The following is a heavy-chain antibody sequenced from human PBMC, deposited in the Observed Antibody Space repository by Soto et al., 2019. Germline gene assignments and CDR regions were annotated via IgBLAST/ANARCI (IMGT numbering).Heavy chain of an antibody. CDR1: GGSISSGDYY. D-gene: IGHD3-9*01. CDR3: ARATGYLGYYGMDV. J-gene: IGHJ6*02. Sequence: PSETLSLTCTVSGGSISSGDYYWSWIRQPPGKGLEWIGYIYYSGSTYYNPSLKSRVTISVDTSKNQFSLKPSSVTAADTAVYYCARATGYLGYYGMDVWGQGTTVTVSS. V-gene: IGHV4-30-4*01. CDR2: IYYSGST.